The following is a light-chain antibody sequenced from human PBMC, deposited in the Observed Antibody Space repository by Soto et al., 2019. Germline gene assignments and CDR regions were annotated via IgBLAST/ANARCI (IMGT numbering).Light chain of an antibody. CDR3: QQYGGTPRA. V-gene: IGKV3-20*01. J-gene: IGKJ4*01. CDR2: GAS. Sequence: EIVLTQSPGTLSLSPGERATLSCSASQSVSSSYLAWYQQKTGQAPMLLIYGASNRATRIPGRFSGSGTVRDITLTISRLPSEQLEVYYCQQYGGTPRAFGGGTK. CDR1: QSVSSSY.